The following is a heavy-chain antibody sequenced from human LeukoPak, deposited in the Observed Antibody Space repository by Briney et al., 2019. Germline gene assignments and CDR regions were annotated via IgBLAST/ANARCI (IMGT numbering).Heavy chain of an antibody. CDR2: ISSSSDTI. Sequence: PGGSLRLSCAASGFTFSDYYMSWIRQAPGKGLEWVSYISSSSDTIYYADSVKGRFTISRDNAKNSLYLQMNSLRDEDTAVYYCARDGYCNSGSCYGSYDYWGQGTLVTVSS. D-gene: IGHD2-15*01. CDR1: GFTFSDYY. V-gene: IGHV3-11*04. CDR3: ARDGYCNSGSCYGSYDY. J-gene: IGHJ4*02.